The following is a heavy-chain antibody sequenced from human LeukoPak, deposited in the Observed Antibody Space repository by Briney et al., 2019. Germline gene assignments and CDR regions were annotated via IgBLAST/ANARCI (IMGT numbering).Heavy chain of an antibody. D-gene: IGHD1-26*01. J-gene: IGHJ3*02. Sequence: SETLSLTCAVYGGSFSGYYWSWIRQHPGKGLEWIGEINHSGSTNYNPSLKSRVTISVDTSKNQFSLKLSSVTAADTAVYYCATRQRSGSYYTAFDIWGQGTMVTDSS. CDR1: GGSFSGYY. CDR3: ATRQRSGSYYTAFDI. V-gene: IGHV4-34*01. CDR2: INHSGST.